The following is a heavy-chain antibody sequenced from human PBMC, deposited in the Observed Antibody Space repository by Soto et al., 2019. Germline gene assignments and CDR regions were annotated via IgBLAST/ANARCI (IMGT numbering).Heavy chain of an antibody. Sequence: GGSLRLSCAASGFTFSSYAMSWVRQAPGKGLVWVSAIRGSGGSTYYADSVKGRFTNSRDNSKNTLYLQMNSLRAEDTAVYYCAKGGHAGIVVVPAAIYKGNWCDPWGQVTPVTVSS. D-gene: IGHD2-2*02. J-gene: IGHJ5*02. CDR2: IRGSGGST. CDR1: GFTFSSYA. CDR3: AKGGHAGIVVVPAAIYKGNWCDP. V-gene: IGHV3-23*01.